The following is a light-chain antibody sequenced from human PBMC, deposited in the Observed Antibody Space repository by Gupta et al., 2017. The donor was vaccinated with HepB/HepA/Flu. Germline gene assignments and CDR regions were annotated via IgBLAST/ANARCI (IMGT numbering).Light chain of an antibody. J-gene: IGLJ1*01. CDR1: RLRSYS. CDR3: NSRDSSGNHYV. CDR2: GKN. Sequence: SELTQDPAVSVALGQTVRITCQGDRLRSYSVSWYQQKPGQVPRLVISGKNNRPSGIPDRFSGSSSGNTASLTISGAQAEDEADYDCNSRDSSGNHYVFGSGTKVTVL. V-gene: IGLV3-19*01.